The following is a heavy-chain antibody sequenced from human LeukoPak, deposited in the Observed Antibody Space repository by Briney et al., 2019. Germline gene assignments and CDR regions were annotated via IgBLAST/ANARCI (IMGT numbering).Heavy chain of an antibody. CDR2: ISWNSGTK. V-gene: IGHV3-9*01. J-gene: IGHJ6*02. D-gene: IGHD3-10*01. Sequence: PGGSLRLSCAASGFTFDDYAMHWVRQVPGKGLEWVSGISWNSGTKTYADFVKGRFTISRDNSKNTLYLQMNSLRAEDTAVYYCARTDCYGSGSYYYGMDVWGQGTTVTVSS. CDR3: ARTDCYGSGSYYYGMDV. CDR1: GFTFDDYA.